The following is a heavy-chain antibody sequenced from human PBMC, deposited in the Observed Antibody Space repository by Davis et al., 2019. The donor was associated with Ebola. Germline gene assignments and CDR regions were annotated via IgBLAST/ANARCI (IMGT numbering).Heavy chain of an antibody. CDR3: ARPRTFFGVVTYFDY. CDR1: GFTFSSYW. V-gene: IGHV3-7*01. CDR2: IKQDGSEK. D-gene: IGHD3-3*01. Sequence: GESLKISCAASGFTFSSYWMSWVRQAPGKGLEWVANIKQDGSEKYYVDSVKGRFTISRDNAKNSLYLQMNSLRAEDTAVYYCARPRTFFGVVTYFDYWGQGTLVTVSS. J-gene: IGHJ4*02.